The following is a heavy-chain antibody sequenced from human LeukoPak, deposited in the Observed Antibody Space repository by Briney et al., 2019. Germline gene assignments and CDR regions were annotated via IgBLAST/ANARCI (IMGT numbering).Heavy chain of an antibody. CDR3: ARVITMIVVAMDY. Sequence: ASVKVPCKASGYTFTGYYMHWVRQAPGQGLEWMGWINPNSGGTNCAQKFQGRVTMTRDTSISTAYMELSRLRSDDTAVYYCARVITMIVVAMDYWGQGTLVTVSS. J-gene: IGHJ4*02. D-gene: IGHD3-22*01. CDR1: GYTFTGYY. CDR2: INPNSGGT. V-gene: IGHV1-2*02.